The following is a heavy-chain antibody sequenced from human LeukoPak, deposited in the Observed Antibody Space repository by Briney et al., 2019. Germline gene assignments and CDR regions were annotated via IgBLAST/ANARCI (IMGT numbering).Heavy chain of an antibody. V-gene: IGHV4-34*01. CDR1: GGSFSGYY. Sequence: PSETLSLTCAVYGGSFSGYYWSWIRQPPGKGLEWIGEINHSGSTNYNPSLKSRVTISVDTSKNQFSLKLSSVTAADTAVYYCARAGSSPRGIDYWGQGTLVTVSS. CDR2: INHSGST. D-gene: IGHD6-13*01. CDR3: ARAGSSPRGIDY. J-gene: IGHJ4*02.